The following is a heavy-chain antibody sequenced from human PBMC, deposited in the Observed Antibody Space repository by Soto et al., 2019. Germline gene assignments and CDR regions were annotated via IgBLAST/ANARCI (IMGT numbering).Heavy chain of an antibody. V-gene: IGHV1-69*02. Sequence: QVQLVQSGAEVKKPGSSVKVSCNASGGTFSTYTISLVRQAPGQGREWMGRIAPIINIPDYSQKFQGTVTITADKSTTTAYMELSSLRSEDTAVYYCARAMCFGGSCYLEVWGQGTLVTVSS. D-gene: IGHD2-15*01. CDR1: GGTFSTYT. CDR3: ARAMCFGGSCYLEV. CDR2: IAPIINIP. J-gene: IGHJ4*02.